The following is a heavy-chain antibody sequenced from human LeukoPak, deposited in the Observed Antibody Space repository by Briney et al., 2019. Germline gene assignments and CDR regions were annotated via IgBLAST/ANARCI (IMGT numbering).Heavy chain of an antibody. J-gene: IGHJ6*03. Sequence: KTSETLSLTCTVSGGSISSSSYYWGWIRQPPGKGLEWIGSIYYSGSTYYNPSLKSRVTISVDTSKNQFSLKLSSVTAADTAVYYCARGRVQLWFWDYYYYYMDVWGKGTTVTVSS. CDR2: IYYSGST. V-gene: IGHV4-39*07. CDR1: GGSISSSSYY. CDR3: ARGRVQLWFWDYYYYYMDV. D-gene: IGHD5-18*01.